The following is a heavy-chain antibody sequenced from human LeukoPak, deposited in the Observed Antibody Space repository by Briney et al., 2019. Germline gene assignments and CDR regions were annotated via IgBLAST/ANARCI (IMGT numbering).Heavy chain of an antibody. CDR3: ARAPPVYCSGGSCYSRSGGDFDY. D-gene: IGHD2-15*01. J-gene: IGHJ4*02. CDR1: GYTFTSYG. Sequence: ASVKVSCKASGYTFTSYGISWVRQAPGQGLEWMGWISAYNGNTNYAQKLQGRVAMTTDTSTSTAYMELRSLRPDDTAVYYCARAPPVYCSGGSCYSRSGGDFDYWGQGTLVTVSS. V-gene: IGHV1-18*01. CDR2: ISAYNGNT.